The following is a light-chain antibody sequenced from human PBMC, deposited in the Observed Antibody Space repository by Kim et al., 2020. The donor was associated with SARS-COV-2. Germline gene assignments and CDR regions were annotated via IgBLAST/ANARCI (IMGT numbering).Light chain of an antibody. V-gene: IGLV2-18*02. J-gene: IGLJ3*02. CDR2: VVS. Sequence: GQSVTIACTGTSSDVGNYIRVSWYQPPPGTASKLMMYVVSNRPSGVPDRFSGSKSGNTASLTIYERQAEDEADYYGSSYTSSSTWVFGGGTKRTVL. CDR3: SSYTSSSTWV. CDR1: SSDVGNYIR.